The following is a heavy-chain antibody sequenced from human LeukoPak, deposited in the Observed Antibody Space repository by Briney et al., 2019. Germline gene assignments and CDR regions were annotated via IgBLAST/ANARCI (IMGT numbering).Heavy chain of an antibody. CDR1: GGSISSYY. J-gene: IGHJ6*03. CDR2: IYTSGST. Sequence: PSETLSLTCTVSGGSISSYYWSWLRQPAGKGLEWIGRIYTSGSTNYNPSLKSRVTMSVDTSKNQFSLKLSSVTAADTAVYYCASLGYCSSTSCYNYMDVWGKGTTVTVSS. D-gene: IGHD2-2*02. CDR3: ASLGYCSSTSCYNYMDV. V-gene: IGHV4-4*07.